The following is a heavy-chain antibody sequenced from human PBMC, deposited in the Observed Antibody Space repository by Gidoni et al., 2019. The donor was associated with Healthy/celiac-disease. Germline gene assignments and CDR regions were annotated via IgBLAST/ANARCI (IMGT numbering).Heavy chain of an antibody. CDR3: ARELWFGEYGLGY. V-gene: IGHV3-48*01. Sequence: EVQLVESGGGLVQPGGSLRLSCAASGFTFSNYNMNWVRQAPGKGLEWVSYISSSSSTIYYADSVKGRFTISRDNAKNSLYLQMNSLRAEDTAVYYCARELWFGEYGLGYWGQGTLVTVSS. CDR1: GFTFSNYN. J-gene: IGHJ4*02. D-gene: IGHD3-10*01. CDR2: ISSSSSTI.